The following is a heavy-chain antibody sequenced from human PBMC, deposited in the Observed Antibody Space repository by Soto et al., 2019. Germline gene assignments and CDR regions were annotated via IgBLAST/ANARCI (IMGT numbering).Heavy chain of an antibody. CDR2: IIPIFGTA. J-gene: IGHJ6*02. CDR3: ARGGGYLYYYYGMDV. D-gene: IGHD5-12*01. V-gene: IGHV1-69*06. Sequence: GASVKVSCKASGGTFSSYAISWVRQAPGQGLEWMGGIIPIFGTANYAQKFQGRVTITADKSTSTAYMEPSSLRSEDTAVYYCARGGGYLYYYYGMDVWGQGTTVTVSS. CDR1: GGTFSSYA.